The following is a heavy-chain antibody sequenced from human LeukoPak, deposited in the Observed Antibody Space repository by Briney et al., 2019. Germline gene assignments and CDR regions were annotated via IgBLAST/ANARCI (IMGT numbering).Heavy chain of an antibody. D-gene: IGHD2-15*01. J-gene: IGHJ5*02. V-gene: IGHV1-69*06. CDR1: GGTFSSYA. CDR2: SIPIFGTA. Sequence: SVKVSCKASGGTFSSYAISWVRQAPGQGLEWMGGSIPIFGTANYAQKFQGRVTITADKSTSTAYMELSSLRSEDTAVYYCARDGRYCSGGSCYWPRRVNWFDPWGQGTLVTVSS. CDR3: ARDGRYCSGGSCYWPRRVNWFDP.